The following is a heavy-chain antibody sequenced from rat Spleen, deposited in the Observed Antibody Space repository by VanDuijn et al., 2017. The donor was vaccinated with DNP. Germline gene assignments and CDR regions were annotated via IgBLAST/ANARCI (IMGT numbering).Heavy chain of an antibody. CDR3: AREDWELGFPY. CDR1: GFSLTTYD. V-gene: IGHV2-32*01. J-gene: IGHJ3*01. CDR2: MWTDGDT. Sequence: QVQLKESGPGLVQPSQTLSLTCTVSGFSLTTYDVHWVRQPPGKGLEWLGIMWTDGDTSYNSAPKSRLSISRDTSKSQVFLKMNSLQTDDTATYYCAREDWELGFPYWGQGTLVTVSS. D-gene: IGHD5-1*01.